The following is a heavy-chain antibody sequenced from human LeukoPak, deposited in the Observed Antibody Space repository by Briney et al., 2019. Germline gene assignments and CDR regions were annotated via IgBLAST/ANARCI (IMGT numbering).Heavy chain of an antibody. CDR2: INPSGAST. V-gene: IGHV1-46*01. Sequence: ASVKVSCRASGYTFTSYYMHWLRQAPGQGLEWMGIINPSGASTSYAQKFQGIVTITRDTSTSTVYMELSSLRSEDTAVYYCAKLGIPGIAVAGGRYYFDYWGQGTLVTVSS. J-gene: IGHJ4*02. CDR3: AKLGIPGIAVAGGRYYFDY. D-gene: IGHD6-19*01. CDR1: GYTFTSYY.